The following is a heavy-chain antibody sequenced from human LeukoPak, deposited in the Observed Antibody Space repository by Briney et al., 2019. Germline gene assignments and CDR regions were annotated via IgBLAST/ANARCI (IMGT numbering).Heavy chain of an antibody. D-gene: IGHD6-13*01. CDR2: ISYDGSNK. Sequence: PGGSLRLSCAASGFTFSSYAMHWVRQAPGKGLEWVAVISYDGSNKYYADSVKGRFTITRDNSKNTRYLQMNSLRAEDTAVYYCARGNSSSRGFYFDYWGQGTLVTVSS. CDR1: GFTFSSYA. J-gene: IGHJ4*02. V-gene: IGHV3-30-3*01. CDR3: ARGNSSSRGFYFDY.